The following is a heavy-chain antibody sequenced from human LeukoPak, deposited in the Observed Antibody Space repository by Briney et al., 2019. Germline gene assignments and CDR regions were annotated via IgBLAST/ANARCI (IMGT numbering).Heavy chain of an antibody. CDR2: IWYDGGNK. V-gene: IGHV3-33*01. CDR3: ARDRRYGSGSGSRYYGMDV. CDR1: GYSLSNYG. J-gene: IGHJ6*02. Sequence: GGSLRLSCAASGYSLSNYGMHWVRQAPGKGLEWVAVIWYDGGNKYYGDPVKGRFTISRDTSKNTMYLQMNSLRAEDTAVYYCARDRRYGSGSGSRYYGMDVWGQGTTVTVS. D-gene: IGHD3-10*01.